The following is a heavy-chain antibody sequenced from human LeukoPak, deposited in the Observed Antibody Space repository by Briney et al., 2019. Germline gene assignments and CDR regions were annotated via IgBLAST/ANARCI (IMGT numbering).Heavy chain of an antibody. CDR3: ARQGWLVLS. CDR2: IYYSGST. Sequence: SETLSLTCSVSGDSISSRSYYWGCIRQPPGKGLEWIGSIYYSGSTYYNPSLKSRVTISVDTSKNQFSLKLNSVTATDTAVYYCARQGWLVLSWGQGTLVTVSS. V-gene: IGHV4-39*01. CDR1: GDSISSRSYY. D-gene: IGHD6-19*01. J-gene: IGHJ4*02.